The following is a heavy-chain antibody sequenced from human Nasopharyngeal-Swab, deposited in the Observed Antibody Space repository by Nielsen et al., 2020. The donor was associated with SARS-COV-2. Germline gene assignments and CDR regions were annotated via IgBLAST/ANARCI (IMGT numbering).Heavy chain of an antibody. J-gene: IGHJ3*01. CDR2: VSASGGST. D-gene: IGHD3-10*01. CDR1: GFTFNIYA. CDR3: AEDGVVRGDAFDL. Sequence: GGSLRLSCAASGFTFNIYAMAWVRRAPGRGLQWVTGVSASGGSTYYTDSVKGRFSISRDNSKNTLFLQMHSLRVEDTAVYYCAEDGVVRGDAFDLWGQGTMVTVSS. V-gene: IGHV3-23*01.